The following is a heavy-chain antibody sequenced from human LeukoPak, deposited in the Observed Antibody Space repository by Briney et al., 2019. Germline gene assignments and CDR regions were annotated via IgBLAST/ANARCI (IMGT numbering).Heavy chain of an antibody. CDR1: GYTFINYN. CDR3: ARTSAYGSSWHSY. J-gene: IGHJ4*02. Sequence: ASVKVSCKASGYTFINYNINWVRQATGQGLEWMGWMNPKSGNTAYAEKFQGRVTVTTDTSTNTAYMELRSLRSDDTAVYYCARTSAYGSSWHSYWGQGTLVTVSS. V-gene: IGHV1-8*01. D-gene: IGHD6-13*01. CDR2: MNPKSGNT.